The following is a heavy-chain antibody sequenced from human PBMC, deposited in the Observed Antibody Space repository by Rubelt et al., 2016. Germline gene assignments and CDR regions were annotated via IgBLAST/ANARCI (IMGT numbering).Heavy chain of an antibody. Sequence: QVQLVQSGAEVKKPGASVKVSCKASGYTFTSFGISWVRQAPGQGLDWMGWISAYNGNTNYAQKRKGRVTMTTETSTSTAYMELRSLRSDDTAVYYCARRDGYNWDDAFDIWGQGTMVTVSS. CDR3: ARRDGYNWDDAFDI. D-gene: IGHD5-24*01. J-gene: IGHJ3*02. V-gene: IGHV1-18*01. CDR2: ISAYNGNT. CDR1: GYTFTSFG.